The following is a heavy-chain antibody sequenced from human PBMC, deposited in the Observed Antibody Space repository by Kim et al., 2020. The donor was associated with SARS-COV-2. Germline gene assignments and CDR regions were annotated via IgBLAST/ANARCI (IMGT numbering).Heavy chain of an antibody. CDR1: GGSFSGYY. J-gene: IGHJ4*02. Sequence: SETLSLTCAVYGGSFSGYYWSWIRQPPGKGLEWIGEINHSGSTNYNPPLKSRVTISVDTSKNQFSLKLSSVTAADTAVYYCARGTPYDCSSTSCYPHKPYYFDYWGQGTLVTVSS. D-gene: IGHD2-2*01. CDR3: ARGTPYDCSSTSCYPHKPYYFDY. CDR2: INHSGST. V-gene: IGHV4-34*01.